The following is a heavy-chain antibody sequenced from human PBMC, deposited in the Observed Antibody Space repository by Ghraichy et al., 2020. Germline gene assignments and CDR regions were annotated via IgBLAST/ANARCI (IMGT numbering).Heavy chain of an antibody. J-gene: IGHJ6*02. D-gene: IGHD2-2*01. CDR3: ARGAGSASWELYGMDV. V-gene: IGHV3-48*01. CDR2: ISSSVTTI. CDR1: GFTFSSYS. Sequence: GESLNISCAASGFTFSSYSMNWVRQAPGKGLEWVSYISSSVTTIFYPDSVRGRFTISRDNANNSLYLQMNNLRAEDTAVYYCARGAGSASWELYGMDVWGQGTTVTVSS.